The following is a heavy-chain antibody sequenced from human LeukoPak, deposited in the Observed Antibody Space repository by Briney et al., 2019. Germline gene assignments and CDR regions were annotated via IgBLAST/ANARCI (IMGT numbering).Heavy chain of an antibody. CDR2: IIPIFGTA. Sequence: SVKVSCKASGGTFSSYAISWVRQAPGQGLEWMGGIIPIFGTANYAQKFQGRVTITADKSTSTAYIELSSLRSEDTAVYFCARVGYDSSGYPAGFDYWGQGTLLTVSS. CDR1: GGTFSSYA. J-gene: IGHJ4*02. CDR3: ARVGYDSSGYPAGFDY. D-gene: IGHD3-22*01. V-gene: IGHV1-69*06.